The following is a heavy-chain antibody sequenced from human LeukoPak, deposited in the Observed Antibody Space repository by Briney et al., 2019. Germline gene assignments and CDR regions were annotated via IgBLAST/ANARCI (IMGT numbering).Heavy chain of an antibody. D-gene: IGHD3-10*01. V-gene: IGHV3-21*01. CDR1: GFTFIDYS. Sequence: GGSLRLSCAASGFTFIDYSVNWVRQAPGKGLEWVSSISSNSSYIFYADSLKGRFTISRDNAKNSLYLQMNSLRAEDTAVYYCARLRDYFTHAFDIWGQGTMATVSS. CDR2: ISSNSSYI. J-gene: IGHJ3*02. CDR3: ARLRDYFTHAFDI.